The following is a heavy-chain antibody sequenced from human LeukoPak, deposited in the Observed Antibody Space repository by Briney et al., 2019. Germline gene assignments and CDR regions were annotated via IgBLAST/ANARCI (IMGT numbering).Heavy chain of an antibody. CDR3: AKHPRGSVVTAIRFDY. Sequence: GGSLRLSCAASGFTFSSYAMSWVRQPPGKGLEWVSAISGSGGSTYYEDSVKGRFTISRDNSKNTLYLQMNSLRAEDTAVYYCAKHPRGSVVTAIRFDYWGQGTLVTVSS. CDR1: GFTFSSYA. D-gene: IGHD2-21*02. V-gene: IGHV3-23*01. J-gene: IGHJ4*02. CDR2: ISGSGGST.